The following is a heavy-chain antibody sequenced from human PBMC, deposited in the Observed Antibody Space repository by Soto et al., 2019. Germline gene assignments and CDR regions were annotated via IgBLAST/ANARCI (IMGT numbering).Heavy chain of an antibody. V-gene: IGHV2-5*02. CDR3: AHKRDVSRGFKY. D-gene: IGHD3-10*01. Sequence: QITLKESGPTLVKPTQTLTLTCTFSGFSLSINGVAVGWIRQPPGQALEWLALIYWDDDQRYNPSLKNRLTITKDTSRNQVVLTMTNMDPVDTATYYCAHKRDVSRGFKYWGQGNLVTVSS. CDR1: GFSLSINGVA. J-gene: IGHJ4*02. CDR2: IYWDDDQ.